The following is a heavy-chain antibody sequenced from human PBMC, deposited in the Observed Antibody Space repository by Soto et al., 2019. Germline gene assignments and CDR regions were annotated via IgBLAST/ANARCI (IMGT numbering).Heavy chain of an antibody. CDR1: GFTFDYYW. CDR3: AKSMIAAAGTGAFDV. J-gene: IGHJ3*01. Sequence: GGSLRLSCAASGFTFDYYWMHWVRQAPGKGLEWVSSFSATDGSTQYADSVKGRFTISRDNPNSMLYLQMNILRAEDTALYFCAKSMIAAAGTGAFDVWGQGTMVTVSS. V-gene: IGHV3-20*04. CDR2: FSATDGST. D-gene: IGHD6-13*01.